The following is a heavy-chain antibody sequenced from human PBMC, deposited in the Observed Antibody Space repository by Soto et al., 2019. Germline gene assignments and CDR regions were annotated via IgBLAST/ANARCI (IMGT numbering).Heavy chain of an antibody. J-gene: IGHJ4*02. CDR2: IRTKTNNYAT. CDR3: TREGAAHDY. D-gene: IGHD2-8*01. Sequence: EVQLVESGGGLVQPGGSLKLSCAASGFTFSGSTMHWVRQASGKGLEWIGRIRTKTNNYATAYAASLKGRFTISRDDSENTAYLRMDXXXXXXXXXXXCTREGAAHDYWGQGTLVTVSS. CDR1: GFTFSGST. V-gene: IGHV3-73*02.